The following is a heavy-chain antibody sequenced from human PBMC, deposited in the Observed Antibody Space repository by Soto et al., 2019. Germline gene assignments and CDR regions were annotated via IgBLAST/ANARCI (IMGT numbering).Heavy chain of an antibody. D-gene: IGHD3-10*01. J-gene: IGHJ5*02. CDR1: GFTFGTTD. V-gene: IGHV3-23*01. Sequence: QLLQSGGGLVQPGGSLTLSCAGSGFTFGTTDMSWVRQAPGEGLEWVSTIDGSSGNTYYADSVKGRFTISRDNSRNTDYLQIKSTRVDDTALYYCVKNSGWFNTWGQGALVTVSS. CDR2: IDGSSGNT. CDR3: VKNSGWFNT.